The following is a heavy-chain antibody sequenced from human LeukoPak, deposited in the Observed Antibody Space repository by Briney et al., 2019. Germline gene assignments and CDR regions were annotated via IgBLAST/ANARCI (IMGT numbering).Heavy chain of an antibody. CDR2: INHSGST. D-gene: IGHD6-19*01. CDR3: ARGRIAVAGTGASPYYGMDL. V-gene: IGHV4-34*01. Sequence: SETLSLTCAVYGGSFSGYYWSWIRQPPGKGLEWIGEINHSGSTNYNPSLKSRATISVDTSKNQFSLKLSSVPAAATAVHYCARGRIAVAGTGASPYYGMDLWRQGTTVTVSS. J-gene: IGHJ6*02. CDR1: GGSFSGYY.